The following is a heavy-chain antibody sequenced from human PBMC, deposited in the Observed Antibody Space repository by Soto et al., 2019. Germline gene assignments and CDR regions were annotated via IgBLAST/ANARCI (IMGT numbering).Heavy chain of an antibody. CDR1: GYSFTIYW. D-gene: IGHD6-6*01. J-gene: IGHJ5*02. Sequence: PGESLKISCNGSGYSFTIYWISWVRQMPGKGLEWMGRIDPSDSYTNYSPSFQGHVTISADKSISTAYLQWSSLKASDTAMYYCARHQEIAARPIENWFDPWGQGTLVTVSS. V-gene: IGHV5-10-1*01. CDR2: IDPSDSYT. CDR3: ARHQEIAARPIENWFDP.